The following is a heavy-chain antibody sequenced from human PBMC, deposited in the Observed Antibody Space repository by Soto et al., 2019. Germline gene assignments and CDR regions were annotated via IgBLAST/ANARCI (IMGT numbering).Heavy chain of an antibody. J-gene: IGHJ4*02. CDR1: GFTFSSYA. CDR3: AKPISTYSSSGYTNFDY. D-gene: IGHD6-6*01. V-gene: IGHV3-23*01. Sequence: PGWSLRLSCAASGFTFSSYAMSWVRQAPGKGLEWVSAISGSGGSTYYADSVKGRFTISRDNSKNTLYLQMNSLRAEDTAVYYCAKPISTYSSSGYTNFDYWGQGTLVTVSS. CDR2: ISGSGGST.